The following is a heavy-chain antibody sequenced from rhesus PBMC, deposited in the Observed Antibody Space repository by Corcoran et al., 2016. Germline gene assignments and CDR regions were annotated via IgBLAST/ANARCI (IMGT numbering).Heavy chain of an antibody. CDR2: INGNSGST. Sequence: QVQLQESGPGLVKPSETLSLTCAVSGASISSYWWSWIRQPPGKGLEWIGEINGNSGSTYYHPSLKSRVTISKYASNNQFSLKLSSVTAADTAVYYCARGDSSGWHVDYWGQGALVTVSS. CDR3: ARGDSSGWHVDY. D-gene: IGHD6-31*01. CDR1: GASISSYW. J-gene: IGHJ4*01. V-gene: IGHV4-80*01.